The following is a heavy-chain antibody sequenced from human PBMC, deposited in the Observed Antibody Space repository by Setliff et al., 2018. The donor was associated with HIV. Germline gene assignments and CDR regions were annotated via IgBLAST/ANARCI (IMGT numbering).Heavy chain of an antibody. D-gene: IGHD2-2*01. CDR2: IYHSGNT. CDR3: ARRRSMPNNAFDI. CDR1: GGSISSGYY. J-gene: IGHJ3*02. Sequence: SETLSLTCTVSGGSISSGYYWGWIRQPPGKGLEWIGNIYHSGNTFHNPSLKSRVTISVHTSKNQFSLKLSSVTAADTAVYYCARRRSMPNNAFDIWGQGTMVTVS. V-gene: IGHV4-38-2*02.